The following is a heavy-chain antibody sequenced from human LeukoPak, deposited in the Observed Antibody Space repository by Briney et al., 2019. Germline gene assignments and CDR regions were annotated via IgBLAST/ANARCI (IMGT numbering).Heavy chain of an antibody. CDR2: IYTSGST. Sequence: PSESLSLTCTVSGVSISSFYLSWIRQPAGKGLEWIERIYTSGSTNYNPSLKSGVTTSVDTSTNQLSLKLSSVTAATTAVYYCARRYRSTSCYRAFDIWGQGTMVTVSS. J-gene: IGHJ3*02. CDR1: GVSISSFY. CDR3: ARRYRSTSCYRAFDI. D-gene: IGHD2-2*01. V-gene: IGHV4-4*07.